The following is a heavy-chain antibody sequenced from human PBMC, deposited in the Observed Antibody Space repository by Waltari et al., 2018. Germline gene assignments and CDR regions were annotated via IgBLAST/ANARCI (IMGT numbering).Heavy chain of an antibody. V-gene: IGHV4-34*01. Sequence: QVQLQQWGAGLLKPSETLSLTCAVYGGSFSGYYWSWSRQPPGKGLEWIGEINHSGSTNYNPSLKSRVTISVDTSKNQFSLKLSSVTAADTAVYYCARGEGCSSTSCYFDYWGQGTLVTVSS. D-gene: IGHD2-2*01. CDR3: ARGEGCSSTSCYFDY. CDR2: INHSGST. CDR1: GGSFSGYY. J-gene: IGHJ4*02.